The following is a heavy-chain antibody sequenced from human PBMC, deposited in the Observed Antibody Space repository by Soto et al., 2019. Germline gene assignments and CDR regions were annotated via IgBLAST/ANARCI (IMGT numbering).Heavy chain of an antibody. Sequence: SETLSLTCTVSGGSISSGGYYWSWIRQHPGKGLEWIGYIYYSGSTYYNPPLKSRVTISVDTSKNQFSLKLSSVTAADTAVYYCARSYGSGSYYRYYYGMDVWGQGTTVTVSS. D-gene: IGHD3-10*01. J-gene: IGHJ6*02. CDR3: ARSYGSGSYYRYYYGMDV. CDR1: GGSISSGGYY. V-gene: IGHV4-31*03. CDR2: IYYSGST.